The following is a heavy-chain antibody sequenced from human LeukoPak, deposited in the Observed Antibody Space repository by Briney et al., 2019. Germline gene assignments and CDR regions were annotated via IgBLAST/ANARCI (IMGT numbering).Heavy chain of an antibody. J-gene: IGHJ5*02. CDR3: ARTRGYSYGYSWFDP. CDR1: GGSISSSSYY. D-gene: IGHD5-18*01. Sequence: PSETLSLTCTVSGGSISSSSYYWGWIRQPPGKGLEWIGSIYYSGSTYYNPSLKSRVTISVDTSKNQFSLKLSSVTAADTAVYYCARTRGYSYGYSWFDPWGQGTLVTVSS. V-gene: IGHV4-39*07. CDR2: IYYSGST.